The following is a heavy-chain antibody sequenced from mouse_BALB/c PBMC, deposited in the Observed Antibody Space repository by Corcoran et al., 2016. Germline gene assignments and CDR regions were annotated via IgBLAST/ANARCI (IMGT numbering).Heavy chain of an antibody. J-gene: IGHJ1*01. CDR1: GFNIKDTY. V-gene: IGHV14-3*02. D-gene: IGHD4-1*01. CDR2: IDPANGNT. Sequence: EVQLQQSGAELVKPGASVKLSCTACGFNIKDTYMHWVKQRPEQGLEWIGRIDPANGNTKYAPKFQGKATITAETSTNTAYLQLSSLTFEDTAVYYCANWDWYVDGWGAGTTVTVSS. CDR3: ANWDWYVDG.